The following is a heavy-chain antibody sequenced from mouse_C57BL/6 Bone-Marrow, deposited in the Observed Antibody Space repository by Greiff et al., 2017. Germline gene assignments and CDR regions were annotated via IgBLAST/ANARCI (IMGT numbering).Heavy chain of an antibody. CDR2: INPNNGGT. J-gene: IGHJ1*03. CDR3: ARKRDGYYWYFDV. V-gene: IGHV1-18*01. D-gene: IGHD2-3*01. CDR1: GYTFTDYN. Sequence: VQLQQSGPELVKPGASVKIPCKASGYTFTDYNMDWVKQSHGNSLEWIGDINPNNGGTIYNQKFKGKATLTVDKSSSTAYMELRSLTSEDTAVYYCARKRDGYYWYFDVWGTGTTVTVSS.